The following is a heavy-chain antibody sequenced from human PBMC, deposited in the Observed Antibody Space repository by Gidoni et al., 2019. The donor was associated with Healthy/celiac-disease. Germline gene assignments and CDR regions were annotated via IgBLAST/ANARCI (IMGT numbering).Heavy chain of an antibody. Sequence: QLQLQESGPGLVKPSQTLSLTCTVSGGSISSSSSYWGWIRQHPGKGLAWIGSIYYSGSTYYNPSLKSRVTISVDTSKNQFSLKLSSVTAADTAGYYCARAIRFETTCFDYWGQGTLVTVSS. CDR3: ARAIRFETTCFDY. D-gene: IGHD1-7*01. CDR2: IYYSGST. V-gene: IGHV4-39*01. J-gene: IGHJ4*02. CDR1: GGSISSSSSY.